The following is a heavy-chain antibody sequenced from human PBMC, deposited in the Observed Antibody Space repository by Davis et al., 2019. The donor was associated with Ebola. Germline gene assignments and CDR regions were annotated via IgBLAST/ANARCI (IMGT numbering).Heavy chain of an antibody. CDR1: GYTFTGYY. J-gene: IGHJ5*02. D-gene: IGHD2-2*01. CDR3: ARRGRIVVVPAATNWFDP. CDR2: INPNSGGT. Sequence: ASVKVSCKASGYTFTGYYMHWVRQAPGQGLEWMGWINPNSGGTNYAQKFQGRVTMTRDTSISTAYMELSRLRSDDTAVYYCARRGRIVVVPAATNWFDPWGQGTLVTVSS. V-gene: IGHV1-2*02.